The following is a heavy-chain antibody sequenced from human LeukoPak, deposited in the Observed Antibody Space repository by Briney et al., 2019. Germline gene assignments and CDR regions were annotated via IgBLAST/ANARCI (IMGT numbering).Heavy chain of an antibody. CDR3: ARDIAAAGTDAFDI. CDR2: INPNSGGT. J-gene: IGHJ3*02. D-gene: IGHD6-13*01. Sequence: ASVTVSCKASGYTFTGYYMHWVRQAPGQGLEWMGWINPNSGGTNYAQKFQGRVTMTRDTSISTAYMELSRLRSDDTAVYYCARDIAAAGTDAFDIWGQGTMVTVSS. V-gene: IGHV1-2*02. CDR1: GYTFTGYY.